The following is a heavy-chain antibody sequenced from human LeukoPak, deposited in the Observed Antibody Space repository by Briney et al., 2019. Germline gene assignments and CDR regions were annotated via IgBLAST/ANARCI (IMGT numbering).Heavy chain of an antibody. CDR2: ISSGGSTI. CDR1: GFTFSDYY. J-gene: IGHJ4*02. Sequence: GGSLRLSCVASGFTFSDYYMSWIRQAPGKGLEWVSYISSGGSTIYYADSAKGRFTISRDNAKNSLYLQMNGLRAEDTAVYYCARPRVEYNTSSEDSWGQGTLVTVSS. CDR3: ARPRVEYNTSSEDS. D-gene: IGHD6-6*01. V-gene: IGHV3-11*04.